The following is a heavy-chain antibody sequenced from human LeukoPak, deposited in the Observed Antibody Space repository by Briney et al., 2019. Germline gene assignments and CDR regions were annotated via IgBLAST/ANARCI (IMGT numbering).Heavy chain of an antibody. Sequence: GGSLRLSCAAPGFTVSSNYMSWVRQAPGKGLEWVAVIYSGGSTYYADSVQGRFTISRDNSKNTLYLQMNSLSAEDTAVYYCAREAPCSLVPNWYFDLWGRGTLITVSS. CDR1: GFTVSSNY. D-gene: IGHD4/OR15-4a*01. J-gene: IGHJ2*01. V-gene: IGHV3-66*01. CDR3: AREAPCSLVPNWYFDL. CDR2: IYSGGST.